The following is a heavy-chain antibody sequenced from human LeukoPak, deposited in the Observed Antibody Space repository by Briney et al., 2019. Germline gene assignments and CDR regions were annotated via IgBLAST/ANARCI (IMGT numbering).Heavy chain of an antibody. V-gene: IGHV1-46*01. CDR3: ARDSSRYDFWSGYPPRYYFDY. Sequence: ASMKVSCKASGYTFTNYGVSWVRQAPGQGLEWMGIINPSGGSTSYAQKFQGRVTMTRDTSTSTVYMELSSLRSEDTAVYYCARDSSRYDFWSGYPPRYYFDYWGQGTLVTVSS. D-gene: IGHD3-3*01. CDR2: INPSGGST. CDR1: GYTFTNYG. J-gene: IGHJ4*02.